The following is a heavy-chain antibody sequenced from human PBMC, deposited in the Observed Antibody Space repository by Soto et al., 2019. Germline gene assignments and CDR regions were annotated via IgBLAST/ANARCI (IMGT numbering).Heavy chain of an antibody. V-gene: IGHV3-48*02. J-gene: IGHJ4*02. CDR1: GFTFSSYS. Sequence: GGSLRLSCAASGFTFSSYSMNWVRQAPGKGLEWVSYISNSSSTIYYADSVKGRFTISRDNAKNSLYLQMNSLRDEDTAVYYCARAARQKRYYFDYWGQGTLVTVSS. CDR2: ISNSSSTI. D-gene: IGHD6-6*01. CDR3: ARAARQKRYYFDY.